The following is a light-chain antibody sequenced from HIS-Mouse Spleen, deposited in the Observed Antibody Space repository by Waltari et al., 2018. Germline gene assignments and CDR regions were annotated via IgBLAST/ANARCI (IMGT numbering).Light chain of an antibody. CDR3: CSYAGSSTHVV. Sequence: QSALTQPASVSGSPGQSITISCTGTSSDVWSYNLVSWYQQHPGKAPKLMIYEGSKRPSGVSNRFSGSKSGNTVSLTISGLQAEDEADYYCCSYAGSSTHVVFGGGTKLTVL. J-gene: IGLJ2*01. CDR2: EGS. V-gene: IGLV2-23*01. CDR1: SSDVWSYNL.